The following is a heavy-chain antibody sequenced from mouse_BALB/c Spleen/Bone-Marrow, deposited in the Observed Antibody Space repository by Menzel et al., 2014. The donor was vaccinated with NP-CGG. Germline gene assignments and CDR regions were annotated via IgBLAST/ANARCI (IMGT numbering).Heavy chain of an antibody. CDR2: INPDSSTI. V-gene: IGHV4-1*02. Sequence: EVKVVESGGGLVQPGGSLKLPCAASGFDFSRYWMCWVRQAPGKGLEWIGEINPDSSTINYTPSLKDKFIISRDNAKNPLHLQESKVRSEDTALYCCARQGYYGRGDYWGQGSTLTVSS. CDR3: ARQGYYGRGDY. CDR1: GFDFSRYW. D-gene: IGHD2-1*01. J-gene: IGHJ2*01.